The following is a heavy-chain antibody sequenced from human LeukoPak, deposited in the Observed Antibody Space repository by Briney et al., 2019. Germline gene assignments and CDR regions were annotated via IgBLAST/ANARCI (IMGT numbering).Heavy chain of an antibody. CDR2: IKDDGSHT. Sequence: GGSLRLSCAASVFTFSSHWMHRVRQAPGKGLVWVSRIKDDGSHTNYADSVKGRFTISRDNAKNTLSLQMNSLRAEDTAVYYCARGSGIITGIDEWGQGTLVTVSS. CDR1: VFTFSSHW. J-gene: IGHJ4*02. V-gene: IGHV3-74*01. CDR3: ARGSGIITGIDE. D-gene: IGHD6-25*01.